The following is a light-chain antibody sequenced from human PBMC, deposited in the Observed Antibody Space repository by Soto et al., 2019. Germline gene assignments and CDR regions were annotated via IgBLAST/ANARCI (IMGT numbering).Light chain of an antibody. CDR1: RRVLYKSNNKNH. CDR3: QQYFDVPFT. V-gene: IGKV4-1*01. CDR2: WAS. J-gene: IGKJ4*01. Sequence: DIVMTQSPDSLAVSLGERATMNCKCGRRVLYKSNNKNHLAWYQQKPGQPPQLIIYWASTRESGVPERFSGSGSGTDFTLTISSLEAEDVAFYWCQQYFDVPFTFGGGTKVDIK.